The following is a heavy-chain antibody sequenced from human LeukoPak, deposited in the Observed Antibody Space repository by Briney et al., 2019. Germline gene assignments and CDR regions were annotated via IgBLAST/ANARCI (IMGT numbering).Heavy chain of an antibody. CDR1: GFTFSSYS. J-gene: IGHJ6*02. D-gene: IGHD1-26*01. CDR3: ARDQMALLLYYYGMDV. V-gene: IGHV3-21*01. CDR2: ISSSSSYI. Sequence: PGGSLRLSCAASGFTFSSYSMNWVRQAPGKGLEWVSSISSSSSYIYYADSVKGRFTISRDNAKNSLYLQMNSLRAEDTAVYYCARDQMALLLYYYGMDVWGQGTTVTVSS.